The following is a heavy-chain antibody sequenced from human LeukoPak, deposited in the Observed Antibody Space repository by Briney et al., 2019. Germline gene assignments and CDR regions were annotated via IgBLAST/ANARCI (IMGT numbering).Heavy chain of an antibody. J-gene: IGHJ4*02. CDR1: GGSISNYY. V-gene: IGHV4-59*01. CDR2: IFHSGYT. CDR3: AREVVAAAMDF. D-gene: IGHD2-2*01. Sequence: PSETLSLTCTVSGGSISNYYWTWIRQPPGKGLEWIGYIFHSGYTNYNPSLKSRVSISLNTSKSQFSLRLSSVTAADTAVYYCAREVVAAAMDFWGQGTLVTVSS.